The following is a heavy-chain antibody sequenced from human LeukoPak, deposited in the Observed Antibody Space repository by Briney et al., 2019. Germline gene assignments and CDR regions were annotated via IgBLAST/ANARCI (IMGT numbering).Heavy chain of an antibody. CDR2: MYYNGGGT. D-gene: IGHD1-7*01. Sequence: SETLSLTCTVSGGSMITNTFYWVWIRQPTGKGLEWIANMYYNGGGTQYNRSLANRVTISVDTSKNQFFLNLSSVTAADTAVYYCTRRTYSAYMDVWGQGTTVTVSS. CDR1: GGSMITNTFY. J-gene: IGHJ6*03. CDR3: TRRTYSAYMDV. V-gene: IGHV4-39*01.